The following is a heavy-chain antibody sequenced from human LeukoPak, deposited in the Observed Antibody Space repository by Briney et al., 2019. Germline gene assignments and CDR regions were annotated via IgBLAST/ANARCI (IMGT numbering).Heavy chain of an antibody. CDR2: INHSGST. D-gene: IGHD6-6*01. Sequence: KPSETLSLTCAVHGGSFSGYYWSWIRQPPGKGLEWIGEINHSGSTNYNPSLKSRVTISVNTSKNQFSLKLSSVTAADTAVYYCARARRRSNWFDPWGQGTLVTVSS. J-gene: IGHJ5*02. CDR1: GGSFSGYY. V-gene: IGHV4-34*01. CDR3: ARARRRSNWFDP.